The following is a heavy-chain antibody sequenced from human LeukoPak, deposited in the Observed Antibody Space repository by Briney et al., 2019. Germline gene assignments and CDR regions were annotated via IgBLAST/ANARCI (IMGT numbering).Heavy chain of an antibody. D-gene: IGHD3-22*01. V-gene: IGHV1-3*01. CDR1: GHTFTSYF. Sequence: GASVKVSCKASGHTFTSYFMHWVRQAPGQRLEWMGWINAGNGNTKYSLKVQGRVTITRDTSVTTAYMELSSLRSEDTAVYYCARDRYDSSGYYLPYFDYWGQGTLVTVSS. J-gene: IGHJ4*02. CDR2: INAGNGNT. CDR3: ARDRYDSSGYYLPYFDY.